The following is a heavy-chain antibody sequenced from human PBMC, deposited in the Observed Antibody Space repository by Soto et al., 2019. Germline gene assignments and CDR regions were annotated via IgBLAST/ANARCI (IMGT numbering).Heavy chain of an antibody. J-gene: IGHJ4*01. CDR1: GFTFSNAW. CDR2: IKSKTDGGTT. V-gene: IGHV3-15*07. Sequence: GGSLRLSCAASGFTFSNAWINWVRQAPGKGLEWVGRIKSKTDGGTTDFAAPVKGRFAISRDDSKNVVYLQMNSLKTEDTAVYYCNTDSYITIIVVRHDYWGHGTLVTVSS. CDR3: NTDSYITIIVVRHDY. D-gene: IGHD3-22*01.